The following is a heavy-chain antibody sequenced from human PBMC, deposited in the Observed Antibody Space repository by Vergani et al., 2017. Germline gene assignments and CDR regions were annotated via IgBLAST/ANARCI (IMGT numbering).Heavy chain of an antibody. Sequence: QAQLQESGPGLVKPSETLSLTCHVFGVSVTDYNCNWIRQAPGKGLEWIGSLSTTGGATHASHNPSLKSRVSISVDTSKSQFSLRLTSVTAADSAIYYCARGLVGAVAIPPIDSWGQGLLVTVSS. CDR2: LSTTGGA. D-gene: IGHD2-15*01. CDR3: ARGLVGAVAIPPIDS. CDR1: GVSVTDYN. V-gene: IGHV4-4*09. J-gene: IGHJ4*02.